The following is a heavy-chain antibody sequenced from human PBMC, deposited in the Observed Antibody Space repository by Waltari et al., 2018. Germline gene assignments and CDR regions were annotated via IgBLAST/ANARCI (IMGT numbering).Heavy chain of an antibody. V-gene: IGHV3-30*02. Sequence: QVHLVESGGGVVQQGGSLRLSCAAPGSNFTLFGMHWVRQAPGKGLEWVSFISYDGSNENYADSVKGRFTMSRDNSKKMLYVQMNNLRAEDSAVYYCVKGNEIDYWGQGTLVTVSS. CDR2: ISYDGSNE. D-gene: IGHD1-1*01. CDR1: GSNFTLFG. J-gene: IGHJ4*02. CDR3: VKGNEIDY.